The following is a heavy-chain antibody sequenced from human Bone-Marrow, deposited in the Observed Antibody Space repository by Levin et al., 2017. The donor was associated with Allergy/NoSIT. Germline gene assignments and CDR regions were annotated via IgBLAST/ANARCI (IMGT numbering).Heavy chain of an antibody. CDR1: GYTFTGYY. CDR3: ARAGGYYYKRNQDAFDI. Sequence: GESLKISCKASGYTFTGYYMHWVRQAPGQGLEWMGWINPNSGGTNYAQKFQGRVTMTRDTSISTAYMELSRLRSDDTAVYYCARAGGYYYKRNQDAFDIWGQGTMVTVSS. V-gene: IGHV1-2*02. CDR2: INPNSGGT. D-gene: IGHD3-22*01. J-gene: IGHJ3*02.